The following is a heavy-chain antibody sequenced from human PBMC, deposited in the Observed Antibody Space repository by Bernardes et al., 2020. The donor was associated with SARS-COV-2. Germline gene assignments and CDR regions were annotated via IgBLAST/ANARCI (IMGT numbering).Heavy chain of an antibody. CDR3: ARGRRVYDILTGYYPSSTYYFDS. V-gene: IGHV1-8*01. CDR2: MNPNSGNT. D-gene: IGHD3-9*01. Sequence: ASVKVSCKASGYTFTNNDINWVRQATGQGLEWMGWMNPNSGNTGFAQKFQGRVIMTRNTSITTAYMELSSLRSEDTAVYYCARGRRVYDILTGYYPSSTYYFDSWGQGTLVTVSS. CDR1: GYTFTNND. J-gene: IGHJ4*02.